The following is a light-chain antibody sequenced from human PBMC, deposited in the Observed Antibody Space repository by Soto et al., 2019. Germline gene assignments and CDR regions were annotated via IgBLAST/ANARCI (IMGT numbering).Light chain of an antibody. CDR2: TAA. V-gene: IGKV1-12*01. CDR1: QGVSTW. Sequence: DIQMTQSPSSVSASGGDRFTITCRASQGVSTWLAWYQQKPGKAPNLLIYTAASLQSGVPSRFSGSGSGTDFTLTINGLQPEDFATYYCQQAASFPITFGQGTRLEIK. CDR3: QQAASFPIT. J-gene: IGKJ5*01.